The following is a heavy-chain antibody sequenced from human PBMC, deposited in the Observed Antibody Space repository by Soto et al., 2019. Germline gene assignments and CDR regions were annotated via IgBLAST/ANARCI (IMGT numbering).Heavy chain of an antibody. CDR1: GYTFTNYG. D-gene: IGHD2-15*01. J-gene: IGHJ4*02. V-gene: IGHV1-18*04. Sequence: QVQLVQSGGEVKKPGASVKVSCKTSGYTFTNYGITWVRQAPGQGLKWMGWISAYNGDTNYAQKFQGRVIMTTDTSTTTAYMELRSLGSDDTAVYYCARGPAGGLRGGVSYWGQGTLVTVSS. CDR3: ARGPAGGLRGGVSY. CDR2: ISAYNGDT.